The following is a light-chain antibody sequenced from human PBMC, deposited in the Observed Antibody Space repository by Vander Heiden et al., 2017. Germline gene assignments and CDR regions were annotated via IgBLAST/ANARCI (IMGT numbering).Light chain of an antibody. J-gene: IGLJ2*01. Sequence: SSELTQQPSVSVSLGQTASITCSGDKLGDKYACWYQHKPGHSPVLVIYQDSKRPSGIPERFSGSNSGNTATLTISGTQAMDEADYYCQAWDSSTAVVFGGWTKLTVL. CDR2: QDS. V-gene: IGLV3-1*01. CDR1: KLGDKY. CDR3: QAWDSSTAVV.